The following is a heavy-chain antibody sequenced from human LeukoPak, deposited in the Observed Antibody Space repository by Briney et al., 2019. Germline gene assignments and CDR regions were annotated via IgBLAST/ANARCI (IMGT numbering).Heavy chain of an antibody. Sequence: GGSLRLSCAASGFIFSTYWMSWVRQAPGKGLEWVANIKQDGSEKYYVDSVKGRFTISGDNAKNSLYLQMNSLRADDTAVYYCARDDYNSGWDWGQGTLVTVSS. CDR3: ARDDYNSGWD. V-gene: IGHV3-7*03. CDR1: GFIFSTYW. D-gene: IGHD6-19*01. J-gene: IGHJ4*02. CDR2: IKQDGSEK.